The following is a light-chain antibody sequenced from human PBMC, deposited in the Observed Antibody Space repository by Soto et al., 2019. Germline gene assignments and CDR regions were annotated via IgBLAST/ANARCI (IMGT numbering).Light chain of an antibody. CDR1: QSVLYSSNNKNY. CDR2: WAS. Sequence: DIVMTQSPDSLAVSLGERATINCKSSQSVLYSSNNKNYLAWYQQKPGQPPKLLIYWASTRESGVPDRFSGSGSGTDFTLTISSLQAEDVAVYYCQQYYTTLVTFCQGTKVEIK. J-gene: IGKJ1*01. V-gene: IGKV4-1*01. CDR3: QQYYTTLVT.